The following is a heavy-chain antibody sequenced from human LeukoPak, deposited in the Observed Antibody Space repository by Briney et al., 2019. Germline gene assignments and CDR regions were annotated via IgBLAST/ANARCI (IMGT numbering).Heavy chain of an antibody. Sequence: SETLSLACSVSGGSISSNSDYWGWIRQPPGKGLEWIGSIYHGGNTFYTPSLKSRVTISIDTSKSQFSLRLNSVTAADTAVYYCARAMLVHFAFDIWGQGTMVTVSS. CDR2: IYHGGNT. D-gene: IGHD6-13*01. J-gene: IGHJ3*02. CDR1: GGSISSNSDY. CDR3: ARAMLVHFAFDI. V-gene: IGHV4-39*07.